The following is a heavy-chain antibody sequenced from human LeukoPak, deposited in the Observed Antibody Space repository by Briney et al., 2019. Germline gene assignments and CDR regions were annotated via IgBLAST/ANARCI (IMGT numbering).Heavy chain of an antibody. CDR2: IYSGGST. Sequence: GGSLRLSCAASGFTFSSNYMSWVRQAPGKGLEWVSVIYSGGSTYYADSVKGRFTISRDNSKNTLYLQMNSLRAEDTAVYYCARDFSPSGWYDYWGQGTLVTVSS. CDR1: GFTFSSNY. CDR3: ARDFSPSGWYDY. D-gene: IGHD6-19*01. V-gene: IGHV3-53*01. J-gene: IGHJ4*02.